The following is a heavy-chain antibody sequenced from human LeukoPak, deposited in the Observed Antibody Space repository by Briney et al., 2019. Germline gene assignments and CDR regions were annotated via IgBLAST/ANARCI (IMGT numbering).Heavy chain of an antibody. CDR3: ARDQYSSTWYRGAFDV. D-gene: IGHD6-13*01. CDR1: GFTCTTSW. Sequence: GGSLRLSCAASGFTCTTSWMHCVRQAPGKGLVWVSRIESDGTSTTYADSVKGRFTISRDNAKNTLYLQMNSLRAEDTAVYYCARDQYSSTWYRGAFDVWGQGTMVSVSS. J-gene: IGHJ3*01. V-gene: IGHV3-74*01. CDR2: IESDGTST.